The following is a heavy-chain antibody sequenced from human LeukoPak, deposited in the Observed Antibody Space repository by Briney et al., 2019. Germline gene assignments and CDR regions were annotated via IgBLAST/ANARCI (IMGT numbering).Heavy chain of an antibody. D-gene: IGHD3-22*01. CDR2: ISSSSSTI. V-gene: IGHV3-48*04. CDR1: GFTFSSYS. J-gene: IGHJ3*02. Sequence: PGGSLRLSCAASGFTFSSYSMNWVRQAPGKGLEWVSYISSSSSTIYYADSVKGRFTISRDNAKNSLYLQMNSLRAEDTAVYYCARDHGYYDSSGYPDAFDIWGQGTMVTVSS. CDR3: ARDHGYYDSSGYPDAFDI.